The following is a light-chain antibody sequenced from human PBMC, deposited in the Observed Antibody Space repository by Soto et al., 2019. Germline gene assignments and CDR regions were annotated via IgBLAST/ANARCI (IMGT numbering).Light chain of an antibody. CDR1: QNIAIY. V-gene: IGKV3-11*01. J-gene: IGKJ1*01. CDR3: QQRATWPWT. CDR2: DTF. Sequence: VLTQSPATLSFSPGERATLSCRASQNIAIYLAWYQQKSGQSPRLLIYDTFNRAPGIPDRFSGSGSGTDFTLTISSLEPEDFADYYCQQRATWPWTFGQGTTVEI.